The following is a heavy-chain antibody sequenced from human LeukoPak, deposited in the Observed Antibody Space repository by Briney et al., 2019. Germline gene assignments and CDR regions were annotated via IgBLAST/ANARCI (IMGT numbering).Heavy chain of an antibody. D-gene: IGHD6-19*01. CDR2: ISSSSSYI. CDR1: GFTFSSYS. V-gene: IGHV3-21*01. CDR3: AREAGLGGMDV. J-gene: IGHJ6*02. Sequence: GGSLRLSCAASGFTFSSYSMNWVRQAPGKGLEWVSSISSSSSYIYYADSVKGRFTISRDNSKNTLYLQMNSLRAEDTAVYYCAREAGLGGMDVWGQGTTVTVSS.